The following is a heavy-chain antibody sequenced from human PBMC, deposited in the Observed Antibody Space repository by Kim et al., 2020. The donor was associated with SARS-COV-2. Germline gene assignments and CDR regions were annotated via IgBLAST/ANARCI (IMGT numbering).Heavy chain of an antibody. CDR2: INEAGSVK. Sequence: GGSLRLSCAASEFRFSMYWMTWVRQTPGKGLEWVANINEAGSVKQYVDSVKGRFAISRDNAKNSVYLQMNSLRVDDTAVYFCGYIYAYAFDIWGQGTMVTVS. CDR3: GYIYAYAFDI. V-gene: IGHV3-7*01. CDR1: EFRFSMYW. J-gene: IGHJ3*02. D-gene: IGHD3-16*01.